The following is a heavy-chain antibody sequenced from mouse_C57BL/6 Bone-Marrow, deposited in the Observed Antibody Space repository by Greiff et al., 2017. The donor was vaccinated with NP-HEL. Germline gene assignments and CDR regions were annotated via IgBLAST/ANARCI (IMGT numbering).Heavy chain of an antibody. D-gene: IGHD2-3*01. V-gene: IGHV1-26*01. J-gene: IGHJ2*01. CDR2: INPNNGGT. Sequence: VQLQQSGPELVKPGASVKISCKASGYTFTDYYMNWVKQSHGKSLEWIGDINPNNGGTSYNQKFKGKATLTVYKSSSTAYMELRSLTSEDSAVYYCARRRDGYYSHFDYWGQGTTLTVSS. CDR3: ARRRDGYYSHFDY. CDR1: GYTFTDYY.